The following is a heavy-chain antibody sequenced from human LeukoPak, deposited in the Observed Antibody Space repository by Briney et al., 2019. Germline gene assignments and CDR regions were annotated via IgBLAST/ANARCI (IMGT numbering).Heavy chain of an antibody. J-gene: IGHJ4*02. Sequence: SETLSLTCTVSGGSISSYYWSWIRQPPGKGLEWMGYIYYSGSTNYNPSLKSRLTISVKKSKNHFSLKLSSVNAADTAVYYCASTYYYDSSGYYIADYWGQGTLVTVSS. D-gene: IGHD3-22*01. CDR3: ASTYYYDSSGYYIADY. CDR1: GGSISSYY. CDR2: IYYSGST. V-gene: IGHV4-59*08.